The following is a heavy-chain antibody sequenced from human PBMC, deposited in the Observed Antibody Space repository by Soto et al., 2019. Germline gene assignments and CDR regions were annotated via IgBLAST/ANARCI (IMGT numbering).Heavy chain of an antibody. D-gene: IGHD3-22*01. V-gene: IGHV1-18*04. CDR2: ISAYNGNT. J-gene: IGHJ3*02. CDR1: GYPFTSYG. Sequence: GXPVKVSCKASGYPFTSYGITWVRQSPGQGLEWMGWISAYNGNTNYAQKLQGRVTMTTDTSTSTAYMELRSLRSDDTAVYYCARAHYYDSSGMRRNKMNDAFDIWGQRTMVTVSS. CDR3: ARAHYYDSSGMRRNKMNDAFDI.